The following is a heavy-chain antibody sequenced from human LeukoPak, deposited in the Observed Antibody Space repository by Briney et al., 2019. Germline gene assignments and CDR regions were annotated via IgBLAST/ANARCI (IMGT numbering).Heavy chain of an antibody. CDR1: GGSFSGYY. CDR3: ARGPYNFSHYYGMDV. J-gene: IGHJ6*02. V-gene: IGHV4-34*01. D-gene: IGHD1-1*01. Sequence: SETLSLTYAVYGGSFSGYYWSWIRQPPGKGLEWIGEINHSGSTNYNPSLKSRVTISVDTSKNQFSLKLSSVAAADTAVYYCARGPYNFSHYYGMDVWGQGTTVTVSS. CDR2: INHSGST.